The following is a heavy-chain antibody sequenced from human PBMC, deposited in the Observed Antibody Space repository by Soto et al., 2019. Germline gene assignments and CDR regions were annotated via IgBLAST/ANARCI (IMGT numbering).Heavy chain of an antibody. D-gene: IGHD3-16*01. J-gene: IGHJ4*02. CDR1: GFTFSSYG. V-gene: IGHV3-30*18. Sequence: GGSLRLSCAASGFTFSSYGMHWVRQAPGKGLEWVAVISYDGSNKYYADSVKGRFTISRDNSKNTLYLQMNSLRAEDTAVYYCANPGGGFDYWGQGTPVTVSS. CDR2: ISYDGSNK. CDR3: ANPGGGFDY.